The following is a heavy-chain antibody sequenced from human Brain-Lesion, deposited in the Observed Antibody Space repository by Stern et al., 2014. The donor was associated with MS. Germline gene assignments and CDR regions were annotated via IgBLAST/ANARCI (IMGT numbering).Heavy chain of an antibody. CDR1: GGSISSGGYY. CDR3: ARGRVVPGFQYYATDV. D-gene: IGHD2-2*01. J-gene: IGHJ6*02. V-gene: IGHV4-61*02. CDR2: IFNSGST. Sequence: QVQLGQSGPGLVKPSQTLSLSCTVSGGSISSGGYYWSWIRQPAGKGLEWIGRIFNSGSTSYNPSLKSRVTISIDTSKNQFSLRLNSRTAADTAVYYCARGRVVPGFQYYATDVWGQGTTVIVSS.